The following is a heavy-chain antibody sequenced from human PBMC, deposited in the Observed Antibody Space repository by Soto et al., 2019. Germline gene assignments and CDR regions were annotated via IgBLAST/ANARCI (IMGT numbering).Heavy chain of an antibody. J-gene: IGHJ4*02. CDR3: ARSPVYYSSSWYGGFDY. V-gene: IGHV1-18*01. CDR2: ISAYNGNT. Sequence: VSCKASGGTFSSYAISWVRQAPGQGLEWMGWISAYNGNTNYAQKLQGRVTMTTDTSTSTAYMGLRSLRSDDTAVYYCARSPVYYSSSWYGGFDYWGQGTLVTVSS. CDR1: GGTFSSYA. D-gene: IGHD6-13*01.